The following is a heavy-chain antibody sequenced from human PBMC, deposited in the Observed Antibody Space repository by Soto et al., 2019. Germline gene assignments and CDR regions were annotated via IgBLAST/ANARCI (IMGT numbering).Heavy chain of an antibody. J-gene: IGHJ3*02. CDR2: IYYSGNT. CDR3: AREEWELLGGAHGFDI. CDR1: GGSISNYY. Sequence: QVQLQESSPGLVKPSETLSLTCTVSGGSISNYYWTWIRQPPGKGLEWIGYIYYSGNTNYNPSLKSRVTISVDKSKNQFSLNLSSVTAADTAVYYCAREEWELLGGAHGFDIWVQGTMVTVSS. V-gene: IGHV4-59*01. D-gene: IGHD1-26*01.